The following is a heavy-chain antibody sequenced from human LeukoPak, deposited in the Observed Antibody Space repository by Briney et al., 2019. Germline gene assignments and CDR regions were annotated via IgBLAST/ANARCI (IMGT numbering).Heavy chain of an antibody. CDR2: IYYSGST. J-gene: IGHJ3*02. Sequence: PGGSLRLSCAASGFTFSSYWMSWVRQAPGKGLEWIGSIYYSGSTYYNPSLKSRVTISVDTSKNQFSLKLSSVTAADTAVYYCARLSMRSSGYYNFDAFDIWGQGTMVTVSS. D-gene: IGHD3-22*01. CDR3: ARLSMRSSGYYNFDAFDI. CDR1: GFTFSSYW. V-gene: IGHV4-39*01.